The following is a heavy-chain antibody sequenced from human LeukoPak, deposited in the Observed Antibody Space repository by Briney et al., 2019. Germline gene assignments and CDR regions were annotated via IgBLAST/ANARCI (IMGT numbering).Heavy chain of an antibody. J-gene: IGHJ4*02. CDR2: MNPNSGNT. D-gene: IGHD6-19*01. V-gene: IGHV1-8*01. Sequence: ASVKVSCKASGYTFTSYDINWVRQATGQGLEWMGWMNPNSGNTGYAQKFQGRVTMTRNTSISTAYMELSSLRSEDTAVYYCARDRVGIAVAGLPLDYWGQGTLVTVSS. CDR3: ARDRVGIAVAGLPLDY. CDR1: GYTFTSYD.